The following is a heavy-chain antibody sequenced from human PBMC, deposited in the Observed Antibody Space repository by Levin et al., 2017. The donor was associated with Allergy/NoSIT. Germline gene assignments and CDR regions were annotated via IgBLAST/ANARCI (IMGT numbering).Heavy chain of an antibody. V-gene: IGHV1-69*06. CDR2: IIPIFGTA. D-gene: IGHD2-15*01. Sequence: KISCKASGGTFSSYAISWVRQAPGQGLEWMGGIIPIFGTANYAQKFQGRVTITADKSTSTAYMELSSLRSEDTAVYYCARTHLASPYCSGGSCYDNWFDPWGQGTLVTVSS. CDR1: GGTFSSYA. J-gene: IGHJ5*02. CDR3: ARTHLASPYCSGGSCYDNWFDP.